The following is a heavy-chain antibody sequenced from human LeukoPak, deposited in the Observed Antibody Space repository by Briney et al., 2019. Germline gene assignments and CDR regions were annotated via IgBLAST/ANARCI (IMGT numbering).Heavy chain of an antibody. CDR3: ARLGPHYGGNPDNWFDP. J-gene: IGHJ5*02. D-gene: IGHD4-23*01. CDR2: IIPIFGTP. V-gene: IGHV1-69*13. CDR1: GGIFSSYA. Sequence: SVKVSCKASGGIFSSYAISWVRQAPGQGLEWMGGIIPIFGTPNYAQKFQGRVTITADESTSTAYMELISLRSEDTAVYCCARLGPHYGGNPDNWFDPWGQGTLVTVSS.